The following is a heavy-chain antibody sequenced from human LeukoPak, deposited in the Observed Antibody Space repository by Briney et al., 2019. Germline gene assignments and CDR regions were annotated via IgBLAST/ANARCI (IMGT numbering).Heavy chain of an antibody. J-gene: IGHJ2*01. CDR3: AKERVSYYLHWYFDL. CDR1: GFTFSSYG. CDR2: TRYDGSNK. Sequence: GGSLRLSCAASGFTFSSYGMHWVRQAPGKGLEWVAFTRYDGSNKYYADSVKGRFTISRDNSKNTLYLQMSSLRAEDTAVYYCAKERVSYYLHWYFDLWGRGTLVTVSS. D-gene: IGHD2-21*01. V-gene: IGHV3-30*02.